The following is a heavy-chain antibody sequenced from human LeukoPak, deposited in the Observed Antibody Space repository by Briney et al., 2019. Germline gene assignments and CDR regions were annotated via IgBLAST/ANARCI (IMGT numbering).Heavy chain of an antibody. CDR2: IKQDGSEK. CDR3: ARGQTTVTN. D-gene: IGHD4-17*01. Sequence: GGSLRLSCAASGCTFSSYWMSWVRQAPGKVLEWVANIKQDGSEKYYVDSVKGRFTISRDNAKNSLYLQMNSLRAEDTAVYYCARGQTTVTNWGQGTLVTVSS. V-gene: IGHV3-7*03. J-gene: IGHJ4*02. CDR1: GCTFSSYW.